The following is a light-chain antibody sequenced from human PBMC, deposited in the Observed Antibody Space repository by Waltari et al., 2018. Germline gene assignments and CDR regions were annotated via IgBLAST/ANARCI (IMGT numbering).Light chain of an antibody. Sequence: EIVLTQFPRTLSLSPGERATLSCRASQPVRTTYLAWSQQKPDQAPTLLIYGAASRATGIPDRFSGSVSGADFSLTISSLYPEDFAVYYCQQYDISPLTFGGRTNVEI. CDR2: GAA. CDR3: QQYDISPLT. CDR1: QPVRTTY. V-gene: IGKV3-20*01. J-gene: IGKJ4*01.